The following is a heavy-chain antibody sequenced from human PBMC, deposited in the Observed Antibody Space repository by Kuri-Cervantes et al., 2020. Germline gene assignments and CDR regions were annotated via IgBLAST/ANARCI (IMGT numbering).Heavy chain of an antibody. CDR2: ISWNSGSI. Sequence: GGSLRLSCAASGFTFDDYAMHWVRQAPGKGLEWVAGISWNSGSIGYADSVKGRFTIYRDNAKNFLYLQMNSLRAEDTALYYCAREERYSFGPTGFDYWGQGTLVTVSS. CDR3: AREERYSFGPTGFDY. CDR1: GFTFDDYA. D-gene: IGHD5-18*01. J-gene: IGHJ4*02. V-gene: IGHV3-9*01.